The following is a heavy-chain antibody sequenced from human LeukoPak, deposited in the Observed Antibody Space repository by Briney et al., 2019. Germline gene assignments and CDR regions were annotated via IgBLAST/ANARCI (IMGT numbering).Heavy chain of an antibody. D-gene: IGHD2-2*01. V-gene: IGHV3-23*01. J-gene: IGHJ4*02. CDR2: ISGSGGST. CDR3: AKDPWYCSSTSCPKDY. CDR1: GFTFSSYA. Sequence: GGSLRLSCAASGFTFSSYAMSWVRQAPGKGLEWVSSISGSGGSTYYADPVKGRFTISRDNSKNTLYLQMNSLRAEDTAVYYCAKDPWYCSSTSCPKDYWGQGTLVTVSS.